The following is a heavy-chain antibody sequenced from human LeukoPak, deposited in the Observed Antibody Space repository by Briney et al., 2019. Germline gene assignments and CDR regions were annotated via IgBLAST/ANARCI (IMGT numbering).Heavy chain of an antibody. CDR3: ARGRAVAGTMKYYFDY. CDR1: GYTFTGYY. D-gene: IGHD6-19*01. V-gene: IGHV1-2*02. CDR2: INPNSGGT. J-gene: IGHJ4*02. Sequence: ASVKVSCKVSGYTFTGYYMHWVRQAPGQGLEWMGWINPNSGGTNYAQKFQGRVTMTRDTSISTAYMELSRLRSDDTAVYYCARGRAVAGTMKYYFDYWGQGTLVTVSS.